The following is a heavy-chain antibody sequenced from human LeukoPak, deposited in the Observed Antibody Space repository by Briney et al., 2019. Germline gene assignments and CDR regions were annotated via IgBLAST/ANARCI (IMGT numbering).Heavy chain of an antibody. CDR1: AVSFDDYY. D-gene: IGHD4-17*01. Sequence: SETLSLTGAVSAVSFDDYYWAWVRQPPGKGLEWIGEINHSGYTNDSPSLKSRVTLSIDTSRKQFSLNLRSVTVADAGTYYCARMTTGHDYWGQGTLVTVSS. V-gene: IGHV4-34*01. CDR2: INHSGYT. J-gene: IGHJ4*02. CDR3: ARMTTGHDY.